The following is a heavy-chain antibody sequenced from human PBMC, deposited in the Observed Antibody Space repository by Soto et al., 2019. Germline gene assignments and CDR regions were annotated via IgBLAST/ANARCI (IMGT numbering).Heavy chain of an antibody. CDR3: ARPLPTAIFAFDV. V-gene: IGHV5-51*01. D-gene: IGHD4-17*01. CDR1: GYSFTSYW. Sequence: GESLKISCKGSGYSFTSYWIGWVRQMPGKGLEWMGIIYPGDSDTRYSPSFQGQVTISADKSISTAYLQWSSLKASDTAMYYCARPLPTAIFAFDVWGQGTMVTVSS. CDR2: IYPGDSDT. J-gene: IGHJ3*01.